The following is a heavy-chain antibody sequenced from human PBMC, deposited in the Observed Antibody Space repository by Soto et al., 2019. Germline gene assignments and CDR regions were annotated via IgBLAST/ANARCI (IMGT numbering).Heavy chain of an antibody. V-gene: IGHV1-3*01. J-gene: IGHJ6*02. CDR2: INAGNGNT. D-gene: IGHD1-26*01. Sequence: ASVKVSCKASGYTFTSYAMHWVRQAPGQRLEWMGWINAGNGNTKYSQKFQGRVTITRDTSASTAYMELSSLRSEDTAVYYCARGIVGATQHYYYYGMDVWGQGTTVTVSS. CDR3: ARGIVGATQHYYYYGMDV. CDR1: GYTFTSYA.